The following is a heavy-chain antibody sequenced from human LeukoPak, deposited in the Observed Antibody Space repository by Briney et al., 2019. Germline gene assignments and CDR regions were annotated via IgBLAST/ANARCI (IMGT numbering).Heavy chain of an antibody. CDR2: TYYRSKWYN. D-gene: IGHD3-22*01. CDR1: GDSVSSNSAA. J-gene: IGHJ3*02. V-gene: IGHV6-1*01. CDR3: ARDSDFYDSSGTPLDAIDI. Sequence: SQTLSLTCALSGDSVSSNSAAWNWIRQSPSRGLEWLGRTYYRSKWYNDYALSVKSRITINPDTSKNQFSLQLNSVTPEDTAVYYCARDSDFYDSSGTPLDAIDIWGQGTKVTVSS.